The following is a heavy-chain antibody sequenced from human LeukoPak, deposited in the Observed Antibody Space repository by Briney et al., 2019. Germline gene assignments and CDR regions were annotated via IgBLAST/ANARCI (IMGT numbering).Heavy chain of an antibody. CDR3: ATGEYSSSS. J-gene: IGHJ4*02. CDR2: MNPNSGNT. D-gene: IGHD6-6*01. Sequence: GASVKVSCKASGDTFSSYAISWVRQAPGQGLEWMGWMNPNSGNTGYAQKFQGRVTITRNTSTSTAYMELSSLRSEDTAVYYCATGEYSSSSWGQGTLVTVSS. CDR1: GDTFSSYA. V-gene: IGHV1-8*03.